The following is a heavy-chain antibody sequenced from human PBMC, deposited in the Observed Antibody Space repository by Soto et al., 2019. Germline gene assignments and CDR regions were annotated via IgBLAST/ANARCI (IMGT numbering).Heavy chain of an antibody. CDR3: ARSPMGLLFRYYFDY. V-gene: IGHV4-34*01. Sequence: QVQLQQWGAGLLKPSETLSLTCAVYGGSFSGYYWSWIRQPPGKGLEWIGQNNHSGRTNYNPSLKSRVTISVDTSKNQFSLKLNSVTAADTAVYYCARSPMGLLFRYYFDYWGQGTLVTVSS. CDR1: GGSFSGYY. D-gene: IGHD2-21*02. J-gene: IGHJ4*02. CDR2: NNHSGRT.